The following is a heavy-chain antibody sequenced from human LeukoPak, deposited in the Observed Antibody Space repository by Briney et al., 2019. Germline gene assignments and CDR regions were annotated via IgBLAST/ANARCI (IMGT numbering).Heavy chain of an antibody. V-gene: IGHV4-39*01. CDR2: IYYSGST. CDR3: ARLLSNRFDP. J-gene: IGHJ5*02. CDR1: GGSISSSSYY. Sequence: PSETLSLTCTVSGGSISSSSYYWGWIRQPPGKGLEWIGSIYYSGSTYYDPSLKSRVTISVDTSKNQFSLKLSSVTAADTAVYYCARLLSNRFDPWGQGTLVTVSS.